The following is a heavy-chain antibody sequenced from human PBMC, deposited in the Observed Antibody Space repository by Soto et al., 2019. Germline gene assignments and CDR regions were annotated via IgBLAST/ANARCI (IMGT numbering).Heavy chain of an antibody. CDR2: IYYSGST. CDR1: GGSISSSSYY. J-gene: IGHJ4*02. V-gene: IGHV4-39*07. Sequence: SETLSLTCTVSGGSISSSSYYWGWIRQPPGKGLEWIGSIYYSGSTYYNPSLKSRVTISVDTSKNQFSLKLSSVTAADTAVYYCARSQTTVTSYDYWGKGTLVPVSS. CDR3: ARSQTTVTSYDY. D-gene: IGHD4-17*01.